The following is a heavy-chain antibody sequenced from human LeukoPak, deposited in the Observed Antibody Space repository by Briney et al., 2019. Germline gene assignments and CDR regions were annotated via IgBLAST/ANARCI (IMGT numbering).Heavy chain of an antibody. CDR1: GGTFSSYA. V-gene: IGHV1-69*05. J-gene: IGHJ4*02. Sequence: SVKVSCKASGGTFSSYAISWVRQAPGQGLEWMGGIIPIFGTANYAQKFQGRVTITTDESTGTAYMELSSLRSEDTAVYYCARDSTYYYDSGSSGPHYFDNWGQGTLVTVSS. CDR3: ARDSTYYYDSGSSGPHYFDN. D-gene: IGHD3-10*01. CDR2: IIPIFGTA.